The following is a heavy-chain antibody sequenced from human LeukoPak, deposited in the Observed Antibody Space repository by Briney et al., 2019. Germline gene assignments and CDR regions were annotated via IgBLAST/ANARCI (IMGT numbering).Heavy chain of an antibody. D-gene: IGHD3-16*01. CDR1: GYTFTGYY. V-gene: IGHV1-2*02. CDR3: ARPIKDWGNAFDI. J-gene: IGHJ3*02. Sequence: AASVKVSCKASGYTFTGYYMHWVRQAPGQGLEWMGWINPNSGGTNYAQKFQGRVTMTRDTSISTAYMELSRLRSDDTAVYYCARPIKDWGNAFDIWGQGTMVTVSS. CDR2: INPNSGGT.